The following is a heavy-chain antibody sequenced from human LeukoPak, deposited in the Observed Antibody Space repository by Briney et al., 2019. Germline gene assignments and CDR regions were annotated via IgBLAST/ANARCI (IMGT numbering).Heavy chain of an antibody. CDR1: GFTFSSYG. D-gene: IGHD3-3*01. J-gene: IGHJ4*02. Sequence: GGSLRLSCAASGFTFSSYGMHWVRQAPGKGLEWVAVISYDGSNKYYADSVKGRITISRDNSKNTLYLQMNSLRAEDTAVYYCAKDHDFWSGYGLYYFDYWGQGTLVTVSP. V-gene: IGHV3-30*18. CDR3: AKDHDFWSGYGLYYFDY. CDR2: ISYDGSNK.